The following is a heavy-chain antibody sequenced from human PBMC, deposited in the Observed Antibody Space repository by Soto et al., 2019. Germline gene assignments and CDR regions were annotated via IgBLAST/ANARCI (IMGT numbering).Heavy chain of an antibody. CDR2: IFYTGNT. Sequence: LSLTCTVSGGSISSSGHYWSWIRQHPGKGLEWIGYIFYTGNTYYNPSLKSRLIISVDTSKNQFSLKLSSATAADTAVYYCARLRDGYNHVNFDYWGQGTLVTSPQ. D-gene: IGHD5-12*01. V-gene: IGHV4-31*03. J-gene: IGHJ4*02. CDR1: GGSISSSGHY. CDR3: ARLRDGYNHVNFDY.